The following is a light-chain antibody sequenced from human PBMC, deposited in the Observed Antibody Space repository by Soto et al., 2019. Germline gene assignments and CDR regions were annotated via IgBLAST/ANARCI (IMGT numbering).Light chain of an antibody. J-gene: IGKJ1*01. Sequence: DIQMTQSPSTLSASVEDRVTITCRASQSISSWLSWYQQKPGKAPKLLIYDASSLESGVPSRFSGSGSGTEFTLTISSLQPDDFATYYCQQYNSYPWTFGQGTKVDI. CDR1: QSISSW. CDR3: QQYNSYPWT. CDR2: DAS. V-gene: IGKV1-5*01.